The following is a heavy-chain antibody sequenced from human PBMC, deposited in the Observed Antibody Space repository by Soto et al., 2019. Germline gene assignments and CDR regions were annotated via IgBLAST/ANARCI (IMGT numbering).Heavy chain of an antibody. Sequence: QVQLVESGGGVVQPGRSLRLSCAASGFTFSSYGMHWVRQAPGKGLEWVAVIWYDGSNKYYADSVKGRFTISRDNSKNTLYLQMNRLRAEDTAVYYCARDRSYGLGVFDYWGQGTLVTVSS. CDR3: ARDRSYGLGVFDY. V-gene: IGHV3-33*01. CDR1: GFTFSSYG. J-gene: IGHJ4*02. CDR2: IWYDGSNK. D-gene: IGHD5-18*01.